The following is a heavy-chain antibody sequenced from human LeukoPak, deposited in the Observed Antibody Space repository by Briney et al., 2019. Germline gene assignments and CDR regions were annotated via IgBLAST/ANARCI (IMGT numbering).Heavy chain of an antibody. Sequence: GGSLRLSCAASGFTFSSYSMNWVRQAPGKGLEWVSSISSSSYIYYADSVKGRFTISRDNAKNSLYLQMNSLRAEDTAVYYCARDGRPCSGGSCYWGGRNYFDYWGQGTLVTVSS. CDR3: ARDGRPCSGGSCYWGGRNYFDY. J-gene: IGHJ4*02. D-gene: IGHD2-15*01. V-gene: IGHV3-21*01. CDR1: GFTFSSYS. CDR2: ISSSSYI.